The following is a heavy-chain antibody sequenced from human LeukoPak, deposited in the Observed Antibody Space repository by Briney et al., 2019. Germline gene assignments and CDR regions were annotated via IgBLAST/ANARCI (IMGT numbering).Heavy chain of an antibody. CDR2: INLGGTEK. CDR3: ARCPFIKGSGAFDI. J-gene: IGHJ3*02. Sequence: GGSLRLSCAASGFTFRSYWLSWVRQAPGKGLEWVASINLGGTEKSYVDSVKGRFTISRDNAKNSLYLQMRSLRGEDTAIYYCARCPFIKGSGAFDIWGQGTMVTVSS. CDR1: GFTFRSYW. D-gene: IGHD3-16*02. V-gene: IGHV3-7*01.